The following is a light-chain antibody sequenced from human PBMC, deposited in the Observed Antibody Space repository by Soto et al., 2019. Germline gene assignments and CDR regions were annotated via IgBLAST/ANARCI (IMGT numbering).Light chain of an antibody. Sequence: EIALTQSPGTLSLSPGERATLSCRASQSVSSSYLAWYQQKPGQAPRILIYAASSRATGIPDRFSGSGSGTDFTLTISRLEPEDFAVYYCQQYGSSPFTFGPGTKVDIK. CDR2: AAS. CDR3: QQYGSSPFT. V-gene: IGKV3-20*01. CDR1: QSVSSSY. J-gene: IGKJ3*01.